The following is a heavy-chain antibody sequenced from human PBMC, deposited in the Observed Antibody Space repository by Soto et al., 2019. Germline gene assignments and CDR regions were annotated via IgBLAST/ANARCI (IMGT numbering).Heavy chain of an antibody. J-gene: IGHJ6*02. CDR3: ATGRIVVVGSRAYYGMDV. Sequence: QLQLAQSGADVKKAGSSVKVSCKASGGTLSNSAFSWVRQAPGQGLEGMGGIIPVFGIVNYAQKFQDRVTITADESTSTAYMELRSLRSEDTAVYFCATGRIVVVGSRAYYGMDVWGQGTTVTV. D-gene: IGHD3-22*01. CDR1: GGTLSNSA. CDR2: IIPVFGIV. V-gene: IGHV1-69*19.